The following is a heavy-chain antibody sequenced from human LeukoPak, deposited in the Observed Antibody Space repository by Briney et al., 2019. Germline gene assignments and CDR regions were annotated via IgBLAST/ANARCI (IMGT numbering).Heavy chain of an antibody. CDR2: IYYSGST. Sequence: SETLSLTCTVSGGSISSSSYYWGWIRQPPGKGLEWIGSIYYSGSTYYNPSLKSRVTISVDTSKNQFSLKLSSVTAADTAVYYCARHRTTGTTALIWGQGTLVTVSS. CDR3: ARHRTTGTTALI. J-gene: IGHJ4*02. CDR1: GGSISSSSYY. V-gene: IGHV4-39*01. D-gene: IGHD4-17*01.